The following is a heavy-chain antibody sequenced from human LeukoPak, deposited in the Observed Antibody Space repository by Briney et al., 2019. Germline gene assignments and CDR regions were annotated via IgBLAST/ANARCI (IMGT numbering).Heavy chain of an antibody. CDR2: ITSSGTYI. D-gene: IGHD3-22*01. CDR1: GFTFTRFN. V-gene: IGHV3-21*01. CDR3: ARPFYYDSNGGEGMDV. Sequence: GGSLRLSCPAPGFTFTRFNMNGVGQAPGKGLHLVSSITSSGTYIYYADSVKGRFTISRDNAKNSLYLQMNSLRAEDTAVYYCARPFYYDSNGGEGMDVWGQGTTVTVSS. J-gene: IGHJ6*02.